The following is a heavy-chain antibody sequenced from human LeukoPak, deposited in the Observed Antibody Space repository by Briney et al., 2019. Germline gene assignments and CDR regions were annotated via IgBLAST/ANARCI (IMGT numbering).Heavy chain of an antibody. Sequence: GGSLRLSCAASGFTFSSYGMHWVRQAPGKGLEWVAFIRYDGSNKYYADSVKGRFTISRDNSKNTLYLQMNSLRAEDTAVYYCAKDPDYCGSGSYYQYNWFDPWGQGTLVTVSS. CDR3: AKDPDYCGSGSYYQYNWFDP. D-gene: IGHD3-10*01. CDR1: GFTFSSYG. CDR2: IRYDGSNK. J-gene: IGHJ5*02. V-gene: IGHV3-30*02.